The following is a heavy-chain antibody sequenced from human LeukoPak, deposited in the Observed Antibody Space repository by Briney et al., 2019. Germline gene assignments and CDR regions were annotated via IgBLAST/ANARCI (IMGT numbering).Heavy chain of an antibody. CDR2: I. CDR3: ARVYGDYIPFDP. CDR1: AASISSSRYY. Sequence: SETLSLTCTLPAASISSSRYYWGWIRQPPGKGLEWIGTINPSLKSRATMSIDTSKNQFSLQLSSVTAADTAVYYCARVYGDYIPFDPWGQGTLVTVSS. D-gene: IGHD4-17*01. J-gene: IGHJ5*02. V-gene: IGHV4-39*01.